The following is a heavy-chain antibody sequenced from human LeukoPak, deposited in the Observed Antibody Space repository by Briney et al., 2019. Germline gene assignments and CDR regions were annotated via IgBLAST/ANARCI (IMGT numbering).Heavy chain of an antibody. D-gene: IGHD3-10*01. J-gene: IGHJ4*02. CDR2: TYYNSKLYN. CDR3: ARQYYYGSGSYYNVSLSEPNDDY. Sequence: SQTLSLTCAISGDIVSNNDGGWNWIRQSPSRGLEWLGRTYYNSKLYNDYAVSVKSRMTINPDTSKNQFSLKLSSVTAADTAVYYCARQYYYGSGSYYNVSLSEPNDDYWGQGTLVTVSS. V-gene: IGHV6-1*01. CDR1: GDIVSNNDGG.